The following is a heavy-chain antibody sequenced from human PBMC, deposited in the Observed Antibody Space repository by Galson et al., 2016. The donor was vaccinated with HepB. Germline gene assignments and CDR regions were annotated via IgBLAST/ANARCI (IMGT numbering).Heavy chain of an antibody. D-gene: IGHD4-17*01. V-gene: IGHV1-18*01. CDR2: ISPYNGDT. J-gene: IGHJ2*01. Sequence: SVKVSCKASGYTFPSYGISWVRQAPGQGLEWMGWISPYNGDTIYAQNLQGRVTMTTDTSTTTANMELRSLRSDDTAVSYCASGPVRRPWYFDLWGRGTLVTVSS. CDR1: GYTFPSYG. CDR3: ASGPVRRPWYFDL.